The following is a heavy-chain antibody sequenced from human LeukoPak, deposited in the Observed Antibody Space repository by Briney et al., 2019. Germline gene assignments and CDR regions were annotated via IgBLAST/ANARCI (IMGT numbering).Heavy chain of an antibody. V-gene: IGHV3-9*01. J-gene: IGHJ4*02. CDR2: ISWNSGSI. Sequence: GRSLRLSCAASGFTFDDYAMHWVRQAPGKGLEWVSGISWNSGSIGYADSAKGRFTISRDNAKNSLYLQMNSLRAEDTAVYYCASDNYDILTGYYGISGFDYWGQGTLVTVSS. CDR3: ASDNYDILTGYYGISGFDY. D-gene: IGHD3-9*01. CDR1: GFTFDDYA.